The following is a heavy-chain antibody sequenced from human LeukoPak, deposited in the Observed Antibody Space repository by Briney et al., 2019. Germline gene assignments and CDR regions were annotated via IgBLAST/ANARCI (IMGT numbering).Heavy chain of an antibody. CDR2: ISAYNGNT. Sequence: ASVKVSCKASGYTFTSYGISWVRQAPGQGLEWMGWISAYNGNTNYAQKLQGRVTMTTDTSTSTAYMELRSLRSDDTAVYYCARDGLAAAATNYYYGMDVWGQGTTVTVSS. D-gene: IGHD6-13*01. CDR1: GYTFTSYG. CDR3: ARDGLAAAATNYYYGMDV. V-gene: IGHV1-18*01. J-gene: IGHJ6*02.